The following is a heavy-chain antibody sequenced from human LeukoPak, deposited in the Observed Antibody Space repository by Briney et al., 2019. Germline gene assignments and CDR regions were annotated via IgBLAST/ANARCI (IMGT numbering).Heavy chain of an antibody. CDR1: GFTFSSYA. V-gene: IGHV3-23*01. CDR2: ISGSGGST. J-gene: IGHJ4*02. CDR3: ARPYSSSWYIQYYYDN. Sequence: GGSLRLSCAASGFTFSSYAMSWVRQAPGKGLEWVSAISGSGGSTYYADSVKGRFTISRDNSKNSLYLQMNSLRAEDTAVYYCARPYSSSWYIQYYYDNWGQGTLVTASS. D-gene: IGHD6-13*01.